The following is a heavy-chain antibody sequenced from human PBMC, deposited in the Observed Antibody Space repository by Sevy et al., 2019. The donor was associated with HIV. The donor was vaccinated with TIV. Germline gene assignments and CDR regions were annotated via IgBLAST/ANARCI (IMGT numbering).Heavy chain of an antibody. CDR1: GFTFSVYW. CDR3: GGEGVGGYSYSLDY. D-gene: IGHD5-18*01. Sequence: GESLKISCAASGFTFSVYWMNWVRQAPGKGLEWVATMKEDGSEKYYVDSVKGRFTISRDNAKNSLYLQMNSLRAEDTAVYYWGGEGVGGYSYSLDYWGQGTLVTVSS. J-gene: IGHJ4*02. V-gene: IGHV3-7*01. CDR2: MKEDGSEK.